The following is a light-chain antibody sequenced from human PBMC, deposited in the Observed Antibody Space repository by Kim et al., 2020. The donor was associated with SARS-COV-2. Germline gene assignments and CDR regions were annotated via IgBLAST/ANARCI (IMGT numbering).Light chain of an antibody. J-gene: IGLJ2*01. V-gene: IGLV1-44*01. CDR1: NSNLGSFP. Sequence: GQTGTISWSGGNSNLGSFPIDWYQQLPGAAPKRLIYHNDQRPSGVPDRFSGSKSGTSGSLAISGLQYEDEADYYCAAWDASLNALVFGGGTQLTVL. CDR2: HND. CDR3: AAWDASLNALV.